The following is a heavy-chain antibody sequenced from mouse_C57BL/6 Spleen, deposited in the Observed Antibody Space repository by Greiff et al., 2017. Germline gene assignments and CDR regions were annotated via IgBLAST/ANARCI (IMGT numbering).Heavy chain of an antibody. CDR2: INPNNGGT. D-gene: IGHD1-1*01. J-gene: IGHJ1*03. CDR1: GYTFTDYN. V-gene: IGHV1-18*01. CDR3: ATGYGSSYWYFDV. Sequence: EVKLVESGPELVKPGASVKIPCKASGYTFTDYNMDWVKQSHGKSLEWIGDINPNNGGTIYNQKFKGKATLTVDKSSSTAYMELRSLTSEDTAVYYCATGYGSSYWYFDVWGTGTTVTVSS.